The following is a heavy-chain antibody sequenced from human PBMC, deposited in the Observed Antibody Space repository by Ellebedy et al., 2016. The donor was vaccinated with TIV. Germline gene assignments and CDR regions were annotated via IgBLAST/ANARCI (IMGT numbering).Heavy chain of an antibody. V-gene: IGHV3-74*01. Sequence: PGGSLRLSCAASGFTFSTYWMHWVRQAPGQGLVWVSRISSDGSVTTYADFVKGRFTVSRDNARNTLSLQMNSLRAEDTAVYYCARANSGYIDFWGQGTLVTVSS. J-gene: IGHJ4*02. CDR1: GFTFSTYW. D-gene: IGHD1-26*01. CDR2: ISSDGSVT. CDR3: ARANSGYIDF.